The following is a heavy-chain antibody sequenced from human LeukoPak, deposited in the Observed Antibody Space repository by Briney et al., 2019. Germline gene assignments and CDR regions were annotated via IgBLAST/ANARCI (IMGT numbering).Heavy chain of an antibody. D-gene: IGHD1-14*01. Sequence: ASVKVSCKTSGYTFTDFGINWVRQAPGQGLEWMGRFTTYNGNTNYAQKFQGRVTMTTDTSTTTAYLEVTSLRSDDTAMYYCARDRTRYYYYSYMDVWGKGTAVTISS. CDR1: GYTFTDFG. CDR2: FTTYNGNT. V-gene: IGHV1-18*01. CDR3: ARDRTRYYYYSYMDV. J-gene: IGHJ6*03.